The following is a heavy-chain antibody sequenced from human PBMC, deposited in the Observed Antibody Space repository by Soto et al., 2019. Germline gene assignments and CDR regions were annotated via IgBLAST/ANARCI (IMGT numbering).Heavy chain of an antibody. Sequence: QVQLQESGPGLVKPSETLSLTCTVSGGSISSYYWTWIRQPPGKGLEWIGFLYNSGSTHYNPSLKSRVTISVDTSKNQCSLKLRSVTAADTAVYYCASMGYHYGSGSYPLDYWGQGTLVTVSS. CDR3: ASMGYHYGSGSYPLDY. D-gene: IGHD3-10*01. CDR1: GGSISSYY. V-gene: IGHV4-59*08. J-gene: IGHJ4*02. CDR2: LYNSGST.